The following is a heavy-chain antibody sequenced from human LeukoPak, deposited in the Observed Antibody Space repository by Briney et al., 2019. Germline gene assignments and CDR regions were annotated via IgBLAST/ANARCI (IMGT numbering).Heavy chain of an antibody. D-gene: IGHD3-22*01. CDR1: GFTSSSYS. J-gene: IGHJ4*02. V-gene: IGHV3-21*01. CDR2: ISSSSSYI. Sequence: PGGSLRLSCAASGFTSSSYSMNWVRQAPGKGLEWVSSISSSSSYIYYADSVKGRFTISRDNAKNSLYLQMNSLRAEDTAVYYCARDPSYYYDSSGYFDYWGQGTPVTVSS. CDR3: ARDPSYYYDSSGYFDY.